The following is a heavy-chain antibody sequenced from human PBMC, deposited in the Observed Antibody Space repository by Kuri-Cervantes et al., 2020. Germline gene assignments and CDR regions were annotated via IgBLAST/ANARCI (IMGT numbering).Heavy chain of an antibody. D-gene: IGHD1-1*01. CDR2: ISWDGGST. J-gene: IGHJ3*02. V-gene: IGHV3-43D*04. CDR3: TRETGTTPVLDAFDI. Sequence: GESLKISCAASGFTFDDYAMHWVRQAPGKGLEWVSLISWDGGSTYYADSVKGRFTISRDNSKNSLYLQMNSLKTEDTAVYYCTRETGTTPVLDAFDIWGQGTMVTVSS. CDR1: GFTFDDYA.